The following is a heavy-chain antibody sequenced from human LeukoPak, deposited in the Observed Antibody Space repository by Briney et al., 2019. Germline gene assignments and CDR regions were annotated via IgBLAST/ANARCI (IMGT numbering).Heavy chain of an antibody. J-gene: IGHJ2*01. Sequence: GGTLRLSCAASGFTFSSYGMSWVRQAPGKGLEWVSAISGSGGSTYYADSVKGRFTISRDNSNNTVYLQMNSLRVEDTALYYCTKGLRYPDLWGRGTLVTVSS. CDR2: ISGSGGST. V-gene: IGHV3-23*01. D-gene: IGHD2-2*02. CDR3: TKGLRYPDL. CDR1: GFTFSSYG.